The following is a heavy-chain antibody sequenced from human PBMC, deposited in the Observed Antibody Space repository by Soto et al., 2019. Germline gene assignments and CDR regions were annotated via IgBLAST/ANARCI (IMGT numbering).Heavy chain of an antibody. D-gene: IGHD6-19*01. CDR2: IYYSGST. CDR1: GGSISSYY. J-gene: IGHJ4*02. V-gene: IGHV4-59*01. Sequence: SETLSLTCTVSGGSISSYYWSWIRQPPGKGLEWIGYIYYSGSTNYNPSLKSRVTISVDTSKNQFSLKLSSVTAADTAVYYCARAPYSGWYGIYFDYWGQGTLVTVSS. CDR3: ARAPYSGWYGIYFDY.